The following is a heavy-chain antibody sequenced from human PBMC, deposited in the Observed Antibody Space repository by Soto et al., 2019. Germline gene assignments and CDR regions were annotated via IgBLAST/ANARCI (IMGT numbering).Heavy chain of an antibody. D-gene: IGHD3-9*01. CDR2: ISGNGIAT. J-gene: IGHJ3*02. V-gene: IGHV3-23*01. Sequence: VGSLRLSCEASGFIFSDHAMSWFRQAPVNGLEWVSAISGNGIATYYADSVKGRFTISRDNSKNTLYLQMNSLRAEDTAVYYCAKILRYFDWLFEGDAFDIWGQGTMVTVSS. CDR1: GFIFSDHA. CDR3: AKILRYFDWLFEGDAFDI.